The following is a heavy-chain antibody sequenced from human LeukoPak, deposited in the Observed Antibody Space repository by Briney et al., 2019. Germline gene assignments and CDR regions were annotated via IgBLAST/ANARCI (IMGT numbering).Heavy chain of an antibody. CDR3: ARGAAGYSYG. J-gene: IGHJ4*02. CDR1: GCSISSYY. V-gene: IGHV4-59*01. D-gene: IGHD5-18*01. Sequence: SETLSLTCTVYGCSISSYYWSWIRQPPGKGLEWIGHIYYSGSTNYNPSLKSRVTISIDTSKNQFSLRLSSVTAADTAVYYCARGAAGYSYGWGQGTLVTVSS. CDR2: IYYSGST.